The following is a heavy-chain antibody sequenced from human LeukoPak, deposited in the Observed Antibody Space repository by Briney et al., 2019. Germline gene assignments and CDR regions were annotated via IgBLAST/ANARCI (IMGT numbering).Heavy chain of an antibody. CDR2: IGTAGDT. CDR1: GFTFSSYD. CDR3: ARGSHDSSGYYYDY. Sequence: GGSLGLSCAASGFTFSSYDMHWVRQATGKGLEWVSAIGTAGDTYYPGSVKGRFTISRENAKNSLYLQMNSLRAGDTAVYYCARGSHDSSGYYYDYWGQGTLVTVSS. J-gene: IGHJ4*02. V-gene: IGHV3-13*01. D-gene: IGHD3-22*01.